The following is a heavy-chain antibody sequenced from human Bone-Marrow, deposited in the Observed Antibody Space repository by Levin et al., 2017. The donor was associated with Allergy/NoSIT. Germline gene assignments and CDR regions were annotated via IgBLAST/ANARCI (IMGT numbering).Heavy chain of an antibody. D-gene: IGHD2-2*01. CDR2: INPNSGGT. Sequence: GASVKVSCNTSGYSFSSYYIHWVRQAPGQGLEWMGWINPNSGGTNYAQKFQGRVTMTRDTSITTIYMELRRLTSDDTAVYYCARDREVAPERSWGFWGQGTLVIVSS. CDR3: ARDREVAPERSWGF. V-gene: IGHV1-2*02. J-gene: IGHJ4*02. CDR1: GYSFSSYY.